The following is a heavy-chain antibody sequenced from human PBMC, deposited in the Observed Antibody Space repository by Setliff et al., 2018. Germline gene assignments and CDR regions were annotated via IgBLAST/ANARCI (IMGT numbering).Heavy chain of an antibody. CDR3: TRPHGGDYAFDI. D-gene: IGHD4-17*01. J-gene: IGHJ3*02. CDR2: IYNGGST. Sequence: SETLSLTCSVYGESFSNNYWSWIRQSPGKGLEWIGYIYNGGSTDYNPSVKSRVTISLDTSKNQVSLRLTSVTAADTALYYCTRPHGGDYAFDIWGPGTMVTVSS. V-gene: IGHV4-59*01. CDR1: GESFSNNY.